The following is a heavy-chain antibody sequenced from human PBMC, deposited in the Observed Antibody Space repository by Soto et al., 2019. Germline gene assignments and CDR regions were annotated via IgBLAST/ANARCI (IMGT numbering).Heavy chain of an antibody. J-gene: IGHJ3*02. CDR1: GGSISSGGYY. CDR2: IYYSGST. V-gene: IGHV4-31*03. Sequence: QAQLQESGPGLVKPSQTLSLTCTVSGGSISSGGYYWSWIRQHPGKGLEWIGYIYYSGSTYYNPSLKSRVTISVDTSKNQFSLKLSSVTAADTAVYYCARDLSTVTTTAFDIWGQGTMVTVSS. D-gene: IGHD4-17*01. CDR3: ARDLSTVTTTAFDI.